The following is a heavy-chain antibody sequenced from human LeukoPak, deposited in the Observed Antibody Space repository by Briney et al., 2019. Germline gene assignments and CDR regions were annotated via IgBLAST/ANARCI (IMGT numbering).Heavy chain of an antibody. Sequence: SETLSLTCAVYGGSFSGYYWSWIRQPPGKGLEWIGEINHSGSTNYNPSLKSRVTISVDTSKNQFSLKLSSVTAADTAVYYCAGYYYGSGMVYWGQGTLDTVSS. CDR1: GGSFSGYY. CDR2: INHSGST. CDR3: AGYYYGSGMVY. V-gene: IGHV4-34*01. D-gene: IGHD3-10*01. J-gene: IGHJ4*02.